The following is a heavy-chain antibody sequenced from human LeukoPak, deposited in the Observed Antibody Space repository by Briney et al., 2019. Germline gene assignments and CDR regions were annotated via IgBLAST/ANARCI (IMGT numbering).Heavy chain of an antibody. CDR3: ARGLLWFGEFFDY. J-gene: IGHJ4*02. Sequence: PSETLSLTCAVSGGSISSSNWWSWVRQPPGKGLEWIGEIYHSGSTNYNPSLKSRVTMSVDTSKNQFSLKLSSVTAADTAVYYCARGLLWFGEFFDYWGQGTLVTVSS. CDR2: IYHSGST. CDR1: GGSISSSNW. V-gene: IGHV4-4*02. D-gene: IGHD3-10*01.